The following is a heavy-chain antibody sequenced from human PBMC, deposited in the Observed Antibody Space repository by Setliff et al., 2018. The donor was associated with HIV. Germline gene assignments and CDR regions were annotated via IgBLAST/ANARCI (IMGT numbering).Heavy chain of an antibody. CDR3: ARAGYYGSTSYWEYFQH. CDR2: VNHSGST. D-gene: IGHD3-22*01. CDR1: GGSFSGYY. V-gene: IGHV4-34*01. Sequence: SETLSLTCAVYGGSFSGYYWSWIRQPPGKGLEWIGEVNHSGSTAYNPSLKSRVTVSVDTSKNQFPLKLSSVPAADTAVYYCARAGYYGSTSYWEYFQHWGQGTLVTVSS. J-gene: IGHJ1*01.